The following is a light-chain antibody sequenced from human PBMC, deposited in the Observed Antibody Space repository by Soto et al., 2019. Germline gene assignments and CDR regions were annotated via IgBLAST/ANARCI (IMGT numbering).Light chain of an antibody. V-gene: IGKV3D-15*01. CDR2: GAS. CDR1: QNINSD. J-gene: IGKJ5*01. CDR3: QQYNSWPIT. Sequence: EIVMTQSPATLSVSPGEIATLSCRASQNINSDLAWYVQKPGQAPRRVIYGASTWGTDVPPRLTGSGSGTEFDLTISRLQSEHFAVYYCQQYNSWPITFRQGTRL.